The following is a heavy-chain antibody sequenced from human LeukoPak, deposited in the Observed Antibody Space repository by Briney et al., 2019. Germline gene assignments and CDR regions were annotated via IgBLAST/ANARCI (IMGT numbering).Heavy chain of an antibody. CDR1: GITFSNYA. D-gene: IGHD6-13*01. CDR2: ISGSAHKI. J-gene: IGHJ4*02. V-gene: IGHV3-23*01. CDR3: VRQQQLAHFDY. Sequence: GGSLRLSCVASGITFSNYAVSWVRQAPEKGLDWVSVISGSAHKIRYADSVKGRFTISRDTSKNTLYLQVSSLRAEDTAVYHCVRQQQLAHFDYWGQGTLVTVSP.